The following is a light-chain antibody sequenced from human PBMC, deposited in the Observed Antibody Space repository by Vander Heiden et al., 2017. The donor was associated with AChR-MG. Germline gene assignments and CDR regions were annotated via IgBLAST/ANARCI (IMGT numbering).Light chain of an antibody. V-gene: IGLV1-51*01. Sequence: QSVLTQPPSVSAAPGQTVTISCSGSSSNIGNNYVSWYQQLPETAPQLLIYDNYKRPSGIPDRFSGSKSVTSATLTISGLQTGDEANYYCGAWDSSLSIVVFGGGTKLTVL. J-gene: IGLJ2*01. CDR1: SSNIGNNY. CDR2: DNY. CDR3: GAWDSSLSIVV.